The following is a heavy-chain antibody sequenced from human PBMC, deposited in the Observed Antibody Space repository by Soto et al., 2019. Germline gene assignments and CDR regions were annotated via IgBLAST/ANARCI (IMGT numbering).Heavy chain of an antibody. Sequence: ASVKVSCKASGYTFTSYYMHWVRQAPGQGLEWMGIINPSGGSTSYAQKFQGRVTMTRDTSTSTVYMELSSLRAEDTAVYYCARVHSNNRPWGHFDHWGHGTLVTVSS. J-gene: IGHJ4*01. D-gene: IGHD3-16*01. CDR3: ARVHSNNRPWGHFDH. CDR1: GYTFTSYY. V-gene: IGHV1-46*01. CDR2: INPSGGST.